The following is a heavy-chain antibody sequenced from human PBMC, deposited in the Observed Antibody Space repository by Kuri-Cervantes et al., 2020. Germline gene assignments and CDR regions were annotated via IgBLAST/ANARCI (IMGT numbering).Heavy chain of an antibody. CDR2: INPNSGGT. CDR3: ARVAAAAGIGGMDV. Sequence: ASVKVSCKASGYIFTAYYIHWVRQAPGQGLEWMGWINPNSGGTNYAQKFQGRVTMTRDTSISTAYMELSRLRSDDTAVYYCARVAAAAGIGGMDVWGQGTAVTVSS. V-gene: IGHV1-2*02. D-gene: IGHD6-13*01. CDR1: GYIFTAYY. J-gene: IGHJ6*02.